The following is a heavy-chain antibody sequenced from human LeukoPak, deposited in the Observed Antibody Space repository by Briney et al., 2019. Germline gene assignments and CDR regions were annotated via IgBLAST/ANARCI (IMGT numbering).Heavy chain of an antibody. Sequence: GGSLRLSCAASGFTFSSYDMHWVRQAPGKGLEWVAVISYDGSNKYYADSVKGRFTISRDNSKNTLYLQMNSLRAEDTAVYYCAKEGPSYFDYWGQGTLVTVSS. CDR1: GFTFSSYD. V-gene: IGHV3-30*18. J-gene: IGHJ4*02. CDR2: ISYDGSNK. CDR3: AKEGPSYFDY.